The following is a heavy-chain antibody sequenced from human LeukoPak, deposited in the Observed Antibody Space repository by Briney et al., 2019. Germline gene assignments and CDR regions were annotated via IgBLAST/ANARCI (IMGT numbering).Heavy chain of an antibody. V-gene: IGHV1-46*01. J-gene: IGHJ4*02. D-gene: IGHD6-13*01. CDR1: GYTFTSYY. CDR2: INPSGGST. Sequence: ASVKVSCKASGYTFTSYYMHWVRQAPGQGLEWMGIINPSGGSTSYAQKFQGRVTMTRDTSTSTVYMELSGLRSEDTAVYYCARDGAQQLVPGYWGQGTLVTVSS. CDR3: ARDGAQQLVPGY.